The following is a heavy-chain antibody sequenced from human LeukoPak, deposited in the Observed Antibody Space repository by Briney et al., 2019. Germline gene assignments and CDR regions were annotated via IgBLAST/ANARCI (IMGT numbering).Heavy chain of an antibody. D-gene: IGHD4-17*01. CDR1: GFTFSSYA. CDR3: ARDLVGDGALALDY. CDR2: ISYDGSNK. Sequence: GRSLRLSCAASGFTFSSYAMHWVRQAPGKGLEWVAVISYDGSNKYYADSVKGRFTISRDNSKNTLYLQMNSLRAEDTAVYYCARDLVGDGALALDYWSQGTLVTVSS. J-gene: IGHJ4*02. V-gene: IGHV3-30*04.